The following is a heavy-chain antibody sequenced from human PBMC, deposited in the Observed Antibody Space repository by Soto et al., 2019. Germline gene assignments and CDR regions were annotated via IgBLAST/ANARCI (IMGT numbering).Heavy chain of an antibody. CDR3: ARDVGYHYDGSPSGQGDF. D-gene: IGHD3-22*01. CDR1: GNSISTTNW. V-gene: IGHV4-4*02. Sequence: QVELQESGPGLVKPSGTLSLTCVVSGNSISTTNWWSWVRQSPGKGLEWIAEIYHSGSTNYNPSLKSRVTISVDKSKNQFSLKLSSVTAADTAVYYCARDVGYHYDGSPSGQGDFGGQGTLVTVSS. J-gene: IGHJ4*02. CDR2: IYHSGST.